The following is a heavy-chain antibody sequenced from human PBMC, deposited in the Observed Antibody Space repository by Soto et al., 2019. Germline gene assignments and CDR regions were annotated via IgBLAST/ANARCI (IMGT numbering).Heavy chain of an antibody. Sequence: GGSLRLSCAASGFTFSSYGMHWVRQAPGKGLEWVAVIWYDGSNKYYADSVKGRFTISRDNSKNTLYLQMNSLRAEDTAVYYCARVGPRDYSSGWYGEDYWGQGTLVTVSS. J-gene: IGHJ4*02. CDR2: IWYDGSNK. CDR1: GFTFSSYG. V-gene: IGHV3-33*01. D-gene: IGHD6-19*01. CDR3: ARVGPRDYSSGWYGEDY.